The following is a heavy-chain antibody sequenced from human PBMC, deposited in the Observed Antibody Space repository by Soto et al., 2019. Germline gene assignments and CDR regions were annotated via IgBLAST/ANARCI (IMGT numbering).Heavy chain of an antibody. CDR2: VYHTGRT. V-gene: IGHV4-61*01. J-gene: IGHJ4*02. D-gene: IGHD3-3*01. CDR1: GGSFKSGSYS. CDR3: ARDFAYFDS. Sequence: QVQLQESGPGLVKPSETLSLTCTVSGGSFKSGSYSWSWIRQPPGKGLEWIGYVYHTGRTSYNPSLTRRVSISMDTSKNQFSLNLDSVTAADTDVYFCARDFAYFDSWGQGTLVTVSS.